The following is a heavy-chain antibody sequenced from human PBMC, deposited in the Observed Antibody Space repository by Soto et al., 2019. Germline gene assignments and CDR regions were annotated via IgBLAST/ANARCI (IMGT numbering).Heavy chain of an antibody. CDR3: AGIVVVNFYYYGMDV. Sequence: GGSLRLSCAASGFTFSSYSMTWVRRAPGKGLEWVSSISRSSSYIYYADSVKGRFTISRDNAKNSLYLQMNSLRAEDTAVYYCAGIVVVNFYYYGMDVWGQGTTVTVSS. J-gene: IGHJ6*02. V-gene: IGHV3-21*01. CDR1: GFTFSSYS. D-gene: IGHD3-22*01. CDR2: ISRSSSYI.